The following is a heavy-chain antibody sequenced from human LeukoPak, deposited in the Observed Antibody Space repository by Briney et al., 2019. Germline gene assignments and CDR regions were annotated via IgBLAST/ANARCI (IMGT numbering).Heavy chain of an antibody. CDR2: IIPIFGTA. J-gene: IGHJ6*04. V-gene: IGHV1-69*06. D-gene: IGHD6-13*01. CDR1: GGTFSSYA. CDR3: ARVLLLGYSTNYYYGMDV. Sequence: SLKVSCKASGGTFSSYAISWVRQAPGQGLEWMGGIIPIFGTANYAQKFQGRVTITADKSTSTAYMELSSLRSEDTAVYYCARVLLLGYSTNYYYGMDVWGKGTTVTVSS.